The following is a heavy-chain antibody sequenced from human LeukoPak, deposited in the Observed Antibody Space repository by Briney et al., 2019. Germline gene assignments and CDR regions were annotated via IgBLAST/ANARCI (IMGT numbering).Heavy chain of an antibody. V-gene: IGHV4-39*07. CDR3: ARGRVSSSTWYSTYYYYFYMDV. Sequence: SETLSLTCIVSGGSITTSDNYWGWIRQPPGKGLEWIGAVHNSGSTYYNPSLKSRVTMSIDRSTNRFSLKLSSVTAADTAVYFCARGRVSSSTWYSTYYYYFYMDVWGKGTTVTVSS. CDR1: GGSITTSDNY. J-gene: IGHJ6*03. CDR2: VHNSGST. D-gene: IGHD6-13*01.